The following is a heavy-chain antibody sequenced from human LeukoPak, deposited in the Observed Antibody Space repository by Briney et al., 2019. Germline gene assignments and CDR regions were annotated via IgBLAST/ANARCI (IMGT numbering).Heavy chain of an antibody. CDR3: ARGGGDYMVRGGGLDY. J-gene: IGHJ4*02. CDR2: IKQDGSEK. D-gene: IGHD3-10*01. CDR1: GFTFSSYW. V-gene: IGHV3-7*01. Sequence: GGSLRLSCAASGFTFSSYWMSWVRQAPGKGLEWVANIKQDGSEKYYVDSVKGRFTISRDNAKNSLYLQMNSLRAEDTAVYYCARGGGDYMVRGGGLDYWGQGTLVTVSS.